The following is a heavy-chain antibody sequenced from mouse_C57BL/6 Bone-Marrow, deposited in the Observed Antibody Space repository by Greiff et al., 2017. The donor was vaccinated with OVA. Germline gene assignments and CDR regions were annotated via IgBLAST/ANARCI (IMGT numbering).Heavy chain of an antibody. CDR1: GYTFTSYT. Sequence: VQRVESGAELARPGASVKMSCTASGYTFTSYTMHWVKQRPGPGLDWIGYINPSSGYTKYNQKFKDKATLTADKSSSTAYMQLSSLTSEDAAVYYCARDTLFDYWGQGTTLTVSS. J-gene: IGHJ2*01. V-gene: IGHV1-4*01. CDR3: ARDTLFDY. CDR2: INPSSGYT.